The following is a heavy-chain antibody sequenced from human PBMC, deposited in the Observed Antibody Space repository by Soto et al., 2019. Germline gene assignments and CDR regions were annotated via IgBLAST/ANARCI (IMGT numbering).Heavy chain of an antibody. CDR3: VKEGAVAAKHGMNV. CDR1: GFTFNNYA. V-gene: IGHV3-23*01. D-gene: IGHD6-19*01. J-gene: IGHJ6*02. Sequence: VSLRLSCGASGFTFNNYAMSWVRQAPGKGLEWVSDISGSGGTTFYADSVKGRFTISRDNSKNTLYLQMNSLRAEDTAVYYCVKEGAVAAKHGMNVWGQGTTVTVSS. CDR2: ISGSGGTT.